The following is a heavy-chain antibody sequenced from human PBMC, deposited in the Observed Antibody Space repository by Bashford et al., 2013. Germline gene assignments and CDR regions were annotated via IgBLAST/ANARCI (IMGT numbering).Heavy chain of an antibody. CDR3: ARQHSPDSSSSLY. J-gene: IGHJ4*02. CDR1: GYTFTSYW. CDR2: IYPGGSTT. D-gene: IGHD6-6*01. V-gene: IGHV5-51*01. Sequence: GESLKISCKGSGYTFTSYWIGWVRQMPGKGLEWMGNIYPGGSTTKYSPSFQGQVTISADNSINTAYLQWSSLKASDTAIYYCARQHSPDSSSSLYWGQGTLVHRLL.